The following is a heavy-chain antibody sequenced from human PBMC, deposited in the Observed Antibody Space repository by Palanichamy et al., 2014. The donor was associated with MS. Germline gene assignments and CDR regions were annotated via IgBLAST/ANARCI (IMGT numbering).Heavy chain of an antibody. J-gene: IGHJ4*02. CDR3: ARGVSIVGATVWIY. CDR1: SSGSYY. CDR2: IYYSGST. Sequence: SSGSYYWSWIRQPPGKGLEWIGYIYYSGSTNYNPSLKSRVTISVDTSKNQFSLKLSSVTAADTAVYYCARGVSIVGATVWIYWGQGTLVTVSS. V-gene: IGHV4-61*01. D-gene: IGHD1-26*01.